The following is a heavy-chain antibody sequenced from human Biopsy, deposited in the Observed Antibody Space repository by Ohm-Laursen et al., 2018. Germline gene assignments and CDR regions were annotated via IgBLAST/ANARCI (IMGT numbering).Heavy chain of an antibody. D-gene: IGHD3-10*01. CDR2: IYGGGFGT. V-gene: IGHV3-23*01. CDR3: AKFEGDPTPSYYFDY. CDR1: GFTFSDYA. J-gene: IGHJ4*02. Sequence: SLRLSCAAFGFTFSDYAMSWVCQAPGKGLEWVAGIYGGGFGTYYADSVKGRFSISRDNSENTLYLHMNSLRAEDTAVYFCAKFEGDPTPSYYFDYWGQGTLVTVSS.